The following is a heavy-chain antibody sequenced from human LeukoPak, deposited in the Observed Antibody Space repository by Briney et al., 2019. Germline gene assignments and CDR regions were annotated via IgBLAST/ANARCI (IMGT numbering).Heavy chain of an antibody. D-gene: IGHD6-19*01. J-gene: IGHJ4*02. CDR1: GFTFSSYA. CDR2: ISGSGGST. CDR3: AKGGLPVAGRGRYFDY. V-gene: IGHV3-23*01. Sequence: QPGGSLRLSCAASGFTFSSYAMSWVRQAPGKGLEWVSAISGSGGSTYYADSVKGRFTISRDNSKNTLYLQMNSLRAEDTAVYYCAKGGLPVAGRGRYFDYWGQGTLVTVSS.